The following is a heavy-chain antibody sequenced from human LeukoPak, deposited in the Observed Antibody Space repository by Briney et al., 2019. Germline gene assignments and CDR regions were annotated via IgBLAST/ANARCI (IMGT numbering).Heavy chain of an antibody. CDR3: AGTLGYCSSSFCYLKY. CDR1: GYTFTNYG. CDR2: ISASHGNT. V-gene: IGHV1-18*01. Sequence: GASVKVSCKASGYTFTNYGISWLRQAPGQGLEWMGWISASHGNTDYSHKFQGRVTMTIDSFTNTAYLELRNLRSDDTAVYYCAGTLGYCSSSFCYLKYWGQGTLVTVSS. J-gene: IGHJ4*02. D-gene: IGHD2-2*01.